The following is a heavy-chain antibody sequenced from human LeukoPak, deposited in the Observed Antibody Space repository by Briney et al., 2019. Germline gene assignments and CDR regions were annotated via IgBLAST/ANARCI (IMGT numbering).Heavy chain of an antibody. CDR1: GGSISGYY. V-gene: IGHV4-59*01. J-gene: IGHJ4*02. Sequence: SETLSLTCTVSGGSISGYYWSWIRQSPGKGLEWIGYIYYSGSTNYNPSLKSRVTISVDTSKNQFSLKLSSVTAADTAIYYCAREEGWNRPVGYWGQGTQVTVSS. CDR3: AREEGWNRPVGY. CDR2: IYYSGST. D-gene: IGHD1-1*01.